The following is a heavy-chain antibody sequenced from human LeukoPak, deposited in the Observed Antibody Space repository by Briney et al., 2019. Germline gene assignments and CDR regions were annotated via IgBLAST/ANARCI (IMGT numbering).Heavy chain of an antibody. CDR3: AKDITQSFDY. D-gene: IGHD1-14*01. CDR1: GFTFDDYA. Sequence: GGSLRLSCAASGFTFDDYAMHWVRQAPGKGLEWVSGISWNSGSIGYADSVKGRFTISRDNAKNSLYLQMNSLRAEDTALYYCAKDITQSFDYWGQGTLVTVSS. V-gene: IGHV3-9*01. J-gene: IGHJ4*02. CDR2: ISWNSGSI.